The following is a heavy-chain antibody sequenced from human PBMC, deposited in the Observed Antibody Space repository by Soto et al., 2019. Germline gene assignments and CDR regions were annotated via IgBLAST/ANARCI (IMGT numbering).Heavy chain of an antibody. J-gene: IGHJ4*02. Sequence: QITLKESGPTLVKPTQPLTLTCTFSGFSLSTSGVGVGWIRQPPGKALEWLALIYWDDDKRYSPSLKSRLTITKDTSKHQVVLTMTNMDPVDTATYYCAHSPARRDGYNADFDYWGQGTLVTVSS. D-gene: IGHD5-12*01. CDR1: GFSLSTSGVG. CDR3: AHSPARRDGYNADFDY. V-gene: IGHV2-5*02. CDR2: IYWDDDK.